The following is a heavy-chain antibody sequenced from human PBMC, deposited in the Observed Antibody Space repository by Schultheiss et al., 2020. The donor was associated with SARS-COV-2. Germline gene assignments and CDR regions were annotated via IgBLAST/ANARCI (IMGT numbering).Heavy chain of an antibody. CDR2: IGTAGDT. V-gene: IGHV3-13*01. CDR3: AKVISDVLYYYYYGMDV. D-gene: IGHD2-8*01. CDR1: GFTFSSYD. J-gene: IGHJ6*04. Sequence: GGSLRLSCAASGFTFSSYDMHWVRQATGKGLEWVSAIGTAGDTYYADSVKGRFTISRDNSKNTLYLQMNSLRAEDTAVYYCAKVISDVLYYYYYGMDVWGEGTTVTVVS.